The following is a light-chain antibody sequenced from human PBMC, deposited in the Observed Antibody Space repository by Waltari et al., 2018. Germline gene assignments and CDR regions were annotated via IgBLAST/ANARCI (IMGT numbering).Light chain of an antibody. J-gene: IGKJ2*01. V-gene: IGKV4-1*01. CDR2: WTL. Sequence: DIVMTQSPDSLAVSLGERATINCKSSQSLSYSSNNKNYLAWYQQRPGQPPKLLIYWTLTRESGVPDRFSGSGSGTDFTLTISSLQAEDVAVYYCQQYYSTPYTFGQGTKLEIK. CDR1: QSLSYSSNNKNY. CDR3: QQYYSTPYT.